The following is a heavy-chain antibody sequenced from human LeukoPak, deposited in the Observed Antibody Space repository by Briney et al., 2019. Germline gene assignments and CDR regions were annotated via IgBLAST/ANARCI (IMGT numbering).Heavy chain of an antibody. CDR3: ARDPGYCSGGSCYGHGALDI. CDR1: GGSFSGYY. Sequence: SETLSLTCAVYGGSFSGYYWSWLRQPPGKGLEWVGEINHSGSTNYNPSIKSRVTISVDTSKNQFSLKLSSVTAADTVVYYCARDPGYCSGGSCYGHGALDIWGQRTMVTVSS. D-gene: IGHD2-15*01. V-gene: IGHV4-34*01. J-gene: IGHJ3*02. CDR2: INHSGST.